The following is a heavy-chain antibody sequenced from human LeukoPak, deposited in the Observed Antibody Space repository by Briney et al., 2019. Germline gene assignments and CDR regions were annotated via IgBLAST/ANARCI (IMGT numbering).Heavy chain of an antibody. J-gene: IGHJ6*03. CDR2: ISAYNGNT. CDR1: GYTFTSYG. CDR3: ARIVTIFGVVTDYYYYYYMDV. D-gene: IGHD3-3*01. V-gene: IGHV1-18*01. Sequence: ASVKVSCKASGYTFTSYGISWVRQAPGQGLGWMGWISAYNGNTNYAQKLQGRVTMTTDTSTSTAYMELRSLRSDDTAVYYCARIVTIFGVVTDYYYYYYMDVWGKGTTVTVSS.